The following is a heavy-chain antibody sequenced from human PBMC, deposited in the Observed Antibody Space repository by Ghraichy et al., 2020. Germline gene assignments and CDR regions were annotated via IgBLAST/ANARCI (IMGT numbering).Heavy chain of an antibody. Sequence: ASVKVSCKASGYTFTGYYMHWVRQAPGQGLEWMGRINPNSGGTNYAQKFQGRVTMTRDTSISTAYMELSRLRSDDTAVYYCARDRGRIQLWSESYYGMDVWGQGTTVTVSS. CDR3: ARDRGRIQLWSESYYGMDV. D-gene: IGHD5-18*01. CDR2: INPNSGGT. V-gene: IGHV1-2*06. J-gene: IGHJ6*02. CDR1: GYTFTGYY.